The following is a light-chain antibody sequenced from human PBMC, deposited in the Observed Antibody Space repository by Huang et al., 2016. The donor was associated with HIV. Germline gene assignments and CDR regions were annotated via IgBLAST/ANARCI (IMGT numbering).Light chain of an antibody. CDR3: QQDNIWPPT. J-gene: IGKJ1*01. V-gene: IGKV3-15*01. CDR1: QSVTSN. CDR2: GAS. Sequence: EIVMTQSPATMSVSPGERATLSCRASQSVTSNFAWYQQKPGQAPRLLMFGASTRATGVPARFSGSGSGTEFTLTISSLQSEDFAVYYCQQDNIWPPTFGQGTKVEIK.